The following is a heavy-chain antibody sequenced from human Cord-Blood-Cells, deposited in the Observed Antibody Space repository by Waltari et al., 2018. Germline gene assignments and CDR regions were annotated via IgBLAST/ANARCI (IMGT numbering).Heavy chain of an antibody. J-gene: IGHJ3*02. Sequence: EVQLVESGGGLVQPARSLRLACAAPGFTFDDYAMHWVRQAAGKGLEWVSGISWNSGSIGYADSVKGRFTISRDNAKNSLYLQMNSLRAEDMALYYCAKELAGAFDIWGQGTMVTVSS. V-gene: IGHV3-9*03. D-gene: IGHD2-15*01. CDR3: AKELAGAFDI. CDR1: GFTFDDYA. CDR2: ISWNSGSI.